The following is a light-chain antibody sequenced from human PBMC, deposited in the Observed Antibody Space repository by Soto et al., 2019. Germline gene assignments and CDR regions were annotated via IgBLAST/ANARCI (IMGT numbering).Light chain of an antibody. J-gene: IGLJ2*01. CDR2: EVS. V-gene: IGLV2-8*01. CDR1: SSDVGGYNY. Sequence: QSVLTQPPSASGSPGQSVTISCTGTSSDVGGYNYVSWYQQHAGKAPKLMIYEVSKRPSGVHDRFSGSKSGNTASLTVSGLQAEDEADYYCSSYAGNNNVIFGGGTKLTVL. CDR3: SSYAGNNNVI.